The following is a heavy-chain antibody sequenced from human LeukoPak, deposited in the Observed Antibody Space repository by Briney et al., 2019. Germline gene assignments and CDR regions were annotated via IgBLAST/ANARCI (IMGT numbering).Heavy chain of an antibody. D-gene: IGHD2-2*01. CDR1: GGSISSGGYY. CDR3: ARDVFHHQYCSSTSCLSYAPFDY. CDR2: IYYSGST. Sequence: SETLSLTCTVSGGSISSGGYYWSWIRQHPGKGLEWIGYIYYSGSTYYNPSLKSRVTISVDTSKNQFSLKLSSVTAADTAVYYCARDVFHHQYCSSTSCLSYAPFDYWGQGTLVTVSS. V-gene: IGHV4-31*03. J-gene: IGHJ4*02.